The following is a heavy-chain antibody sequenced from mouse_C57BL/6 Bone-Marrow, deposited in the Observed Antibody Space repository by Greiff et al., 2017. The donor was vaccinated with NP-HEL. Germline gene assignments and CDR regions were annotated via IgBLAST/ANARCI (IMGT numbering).Heavy chain of an antibody. J-gene: IGHJ1*03. V-gene: IGHV5-9-1*02. CDR2: ISSGGDYI. CDR1: GFTFSSYA. CDR3: TRDGNYYGSNWYFDV. D-gene: IGHD1-1*01. Sequence: EVKLVESGEGLVKPGGSLKLSCAASGFTFSSYAMSWVRQTPEKRLEWVAYISSGGDYIYYADTVKGRFTISRDNARNTLYLQMSSLKSEDTAMYYCTRDGNYYGSNWYFDVWGTGTTVTVSS.